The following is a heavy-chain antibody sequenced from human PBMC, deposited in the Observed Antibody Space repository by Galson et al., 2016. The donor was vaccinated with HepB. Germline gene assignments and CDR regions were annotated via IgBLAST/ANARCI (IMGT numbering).Heavy chain of an antibody. CDR3: ARDRGTIAVADNYYYYGMDV. Sequence: SETLSLTCNVSGGSVSGPYYSWSWIRQPPGQGLEYIGHIFYNGRTTYNPSLKSRITISLDTSKNQFSLNLNSVTAADTALYYCARDRGTIAVADNYYYYGMDVWGQGTTVTVSS. V-gene: IGHV4-61*01. CDR2: IFYNGRT. D-gene: IGHD6-19*01. J-gene: IGHJ6*02. CDR1: GGSVSGPYYS.